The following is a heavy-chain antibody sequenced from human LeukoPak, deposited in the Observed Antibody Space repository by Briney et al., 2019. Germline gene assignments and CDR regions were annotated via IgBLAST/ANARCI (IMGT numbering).Heavy chain of an antibody. V-gene: IGHV3-21*01. J-gene: IGHJ3*02. D-gene: IGHD3-10*01. CDR3: ARAARFRTYEGGGSGSYYNRSFDAFDI. Sequence: NPGGSLRLSCAASGFTFSSYSMNWVRQAPGKGLEWVSSISSSSSYIYYADSVKGRFTISRDNAKNSLYLQMNSLRAEDTAVYYCARAARFRTYEGGGSGSYYNRSFDAFDIWGQGTMVTVSS. CDR2: ISSSSSYI. CDR1: GFTFSSYS.